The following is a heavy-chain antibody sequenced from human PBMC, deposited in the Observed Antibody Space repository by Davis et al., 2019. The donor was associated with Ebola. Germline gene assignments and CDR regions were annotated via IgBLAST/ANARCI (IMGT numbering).Heavy chain of an antibody. CDR3: ARSSAYSSSWTTSLGFDP. Sequence: MPGGSLRLSCTVSGGSISSYYWRWLRPLPGKGLAWIGYIYYSATTNYNPSLKSRVTISVDTSKNQFSLKLSSVTAADTAVYYCARSSAYSSSWTTSLGFDPWGQGTLVTVSS. J-gene: IGHJ5*02. CDR1: GGSISSYY. D-gene: IGHD6-13*01. V-gene: IGHV4-59*01. CDR2: IYYSATT.